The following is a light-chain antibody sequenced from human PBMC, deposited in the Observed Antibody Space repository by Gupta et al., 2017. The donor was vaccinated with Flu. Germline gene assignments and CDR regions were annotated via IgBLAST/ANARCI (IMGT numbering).Light chain of an antibody. J-gene: IGLJ1*01. Sequence: QSVLTQPPSLSAAPGQTVTISCSGSSSNIGGHFVSWYQQLPGTAPNLLIYENNLRPSGVPGRFSGSKSGTSATLDITGLQTGDEADYYCGTWDSSLSGSVFGTGTKVTVL. CDR2: ENN. CDR1: SSNIGGHF. CDR3: GTWDSSLSGSV. V-gene: IGLV1-51*02.